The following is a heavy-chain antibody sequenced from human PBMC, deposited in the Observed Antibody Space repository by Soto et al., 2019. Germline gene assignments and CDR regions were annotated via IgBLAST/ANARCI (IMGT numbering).Heavy chain of an antibody. V-gene: IGHV4-4*07. Sequence: SETLSLTCTVSGASISGFYWSWIRKSAGKGLEWIGRIYATGTTDYNPSLKSRVMMSVDTSKKQFSLKLRSVTAADTAVYYCVRYVTQTLRDSSDPWGQGISVTVST. J-gene: IGHJ5*02. D-gene: IGHD2-8*01. CDR1: GASISGFY. CDR2: IYATGTT. CDR3: VRYVTQTLRDSSDP.